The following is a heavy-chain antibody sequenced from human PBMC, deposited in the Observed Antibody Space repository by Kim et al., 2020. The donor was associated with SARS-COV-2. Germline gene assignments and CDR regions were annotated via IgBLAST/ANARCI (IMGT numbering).Heavy chain of an antibody. D-gene: IGHD3-10*01. Sequence: AATWKDRLTISRDNAKNSLYLQMNSLSTEDTAFYYCAKGSGSYLYYYMDVWGKGTTVTVSS. CDR3: AKGSGSYLYYYMDV. V-gene: IGHV3-9*01. J-gene: IGHJ6*03.